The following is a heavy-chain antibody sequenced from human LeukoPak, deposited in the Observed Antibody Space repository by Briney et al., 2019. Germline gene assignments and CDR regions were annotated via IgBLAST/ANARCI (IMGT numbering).Heavy chain of an antibody. CDR3: AREAYSSGWYPQPLAFDI. D-gene: IGHD6-19*01. Sequence: GGSLRLSCAASGFTFSSYWMHWVRQAPGKGLVWVSRINSDGSSTSYADSVKGRFTISRDNAKNMLYLQMNSLRAEDTAVYYCAREAYSSGWYPQPLAFDIWGQGTMVTVSS. CDR1: GFTFSSYW. J-gene: IGHJ3*02. V-gene: IGHV3-74*01. CDR2: INSDGSST.